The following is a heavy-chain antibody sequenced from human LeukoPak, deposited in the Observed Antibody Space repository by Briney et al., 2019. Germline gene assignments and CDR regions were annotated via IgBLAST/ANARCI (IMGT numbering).Heavy chain of an antibody. V-gene: IGHV3-30*09. CDR2: ISHDGNNM. CDR3: VRENYGDYYIDY. J-gene: IGHJ4*02. Sequence: GGSLRLSCAASGFIFSTYTMFWVRQAPGKGLEWVAVISHDGNNMHYADSVKGRFAISRDNSRNTLYLQMSRLRVEDTAVYSCVRENYGDYYIDYWGQGTLVAVSS. CDR1: GFIFSTYT. D-gene: IGHD4-17*01.